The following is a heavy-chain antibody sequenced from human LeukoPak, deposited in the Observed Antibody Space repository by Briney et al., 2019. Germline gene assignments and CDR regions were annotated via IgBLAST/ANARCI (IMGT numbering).Heavy chain of an antibody. D-gene: IGHD3-10*01. CDR2: IYDSGST. V-gene: IGHV4-30-2*01. CDR3: ARYGGSGTYFFDY. CDR1: GASINSGNYY. Sequence: SQTLSLTCLVSGASINSGNYYWSWIRQPPGKGLEWIGYIYDSGSTYCNPSLKSRVTISLDRSKNQFSLKLTSVTAADTAVYYCARYGGSGTYFFDYWGQGTLVTVSS. J-gene: IGHJ4*02.